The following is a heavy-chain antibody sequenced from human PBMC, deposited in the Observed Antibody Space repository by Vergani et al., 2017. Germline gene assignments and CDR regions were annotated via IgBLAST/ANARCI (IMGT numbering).Heavy chain of an antibody. D-gene: IGHD3-10*01. Sequence: EKQLVQSGSETKKPGESLKISCQAFGYIFSNFWIGWVRQRPGRGLGWMGIIYPGDSEVKSNPTFRGQVIFSVDTYVNTAYLQWRSLQASDTATYFCASGGHGSENGGALQLWGQGTNITVSS. CDR3: ASGGHGSENGGALQL. J-gene: IGHJ3*01. V-gene: IGHV5-51*01. CDR1: GYIFSNFW. CDR2: IYPGDSEV.